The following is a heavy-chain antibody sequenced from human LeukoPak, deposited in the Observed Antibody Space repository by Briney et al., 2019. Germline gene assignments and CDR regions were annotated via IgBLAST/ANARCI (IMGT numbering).Heavy chain of an antibody. Sequence: SGTLSLTCTVSGGSISSYYWSWIRQPPGKGLEWIGYIYYSGSTNYNPSLKSRVTISVDTSKNQFSLKLSSVTAADTAVYYCARRGVAAAGIIDYYYGMDVWGQGTTVTVSS. CDR3: ARRGVAAAGIIDYYYGMDV. CDR1: GGSISSYY. CDR2: IYYSGST. D-gene: IGHD6-13*01. J-gene: IGHJ6*02. V-gene: IGHV4-59*08.